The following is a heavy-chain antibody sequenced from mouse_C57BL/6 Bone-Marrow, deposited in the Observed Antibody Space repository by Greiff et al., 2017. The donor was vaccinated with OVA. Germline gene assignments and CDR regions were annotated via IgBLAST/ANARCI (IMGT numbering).Heavy chain of an antibody. Sequence: QVQLQQSGAELVRPGTSVKVSCKASGYAFTNYLIEWVKQRPGQGLEWIGVINPGSGGTNYNEKFKGKATLTADKSSSTAYMQLSSLTSEYSAVYFCARSGIVGEYWGQGTTLTVSS. V-gene: IGHV1-54*01. CDR2: INPGSGGT. CDR1: GYAFTNYL. CDR3: ARSGIVGEY. D-gene: IGHD1-1*01. J-gene: IGHJ2*01.